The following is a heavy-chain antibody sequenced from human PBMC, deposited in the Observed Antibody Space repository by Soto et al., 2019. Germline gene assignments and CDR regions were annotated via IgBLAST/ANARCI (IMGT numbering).Heavy chain of an antibody. CDR2: INAGNGNT. Sequence: QVQLVESGGGVVQPGRSLRLSCAASRYTFTSYAMHWVRQAPGQRLEWMGWINAGNGNTKYSQKFQGRVTITRDTSASTAYMELSSLRSEDTAVYYCARERSGYEDYWGQGTLVTVSS. CDR3: ARERSGYEDY. CDR1: RYTFTSYA. J-gene: IGHJ4*02. V-gene: IGHV1-3*01. D-gene: IGHD5-12*01.